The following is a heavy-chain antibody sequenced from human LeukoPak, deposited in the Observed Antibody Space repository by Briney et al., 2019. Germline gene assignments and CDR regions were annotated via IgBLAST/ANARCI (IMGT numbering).Heavy chain of an antibody. D-gene: IGHD3-16*02. V-gene: IGHV1-2*04. J-gene: IGHJ6*02. CDR3: ARVLSYYGMDV. CDR2: INPNSGGT. CDR1: GYTFTSYD. Sequence: ASVKVSCKASGYTFTSYDINWVRQATGQGLEWMGWINPNSGGTNYAQKFQGWVTMTRDTSISTAYMELSRLRSDDTAVYYCARVLSYYGMDVWGQGTTVTVSS.